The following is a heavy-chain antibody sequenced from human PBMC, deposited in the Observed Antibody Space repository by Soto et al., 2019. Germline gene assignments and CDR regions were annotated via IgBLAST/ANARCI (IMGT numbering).Heavy chain of an antibody. D-gene: IGHD3-10*01. Sequence: QVQLVQSGAEVKKPGASVKVSCNASGYTFTSYGISWVRQAPGQGLEWMGWISAYNGNTNYAQKLQGRVTMTTDTSKSTAYMELRSLRSDDTAVYYCARDLGVLWFGELHYFDYWGQGTLVTVSS. CDR2: ISAYNGNT. V-gene: IGHV1-18*01. CDR1: GYTFTSYG. CDR3: ARDLGVLWFGELHYFDY. J-gene: IGHJ4*02.